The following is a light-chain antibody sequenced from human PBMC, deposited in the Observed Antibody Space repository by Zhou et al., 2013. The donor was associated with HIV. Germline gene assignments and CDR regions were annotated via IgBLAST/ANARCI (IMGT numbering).Light chain of an antibody. Sequence: DIQMTQSPSSLSASVGDRVTITCRASQAIRSDLGWYQQKPGKAPKRLIYAASTLQSGVPSRFSGSGSGTEYTLTITNLQPDDFATYFCQQYNTYPWTFGQGTKVEIK. CDR3: QQYNTYPWT. CDR2: AAS. J-gene: IGKJ1*01. CDR1: QAIRSD. V-gene: IGKV1-17*02.